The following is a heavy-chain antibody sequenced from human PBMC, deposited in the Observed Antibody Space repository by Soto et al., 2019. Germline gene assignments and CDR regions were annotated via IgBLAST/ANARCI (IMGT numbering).Heavy chain of an antibody. V-gene: IGHV4-59*01. CDR1: GGSISSYY. CDR3: ARAVGWFGDRPYYFDY. J-gene: IGHJ4*02. CDR2: IYYSGST. Sequence: SDTLSLTCTVSGGSISSYYWSWIRQPPGKGLEWIGYIYYSGSTNYNPSLKSRVTISVDTSKNQFSLKLSSVTAADTAVYYCARAVGWFGDRPYYFDYWGQGTLVTVSS. D-gene: IGHD3-10*01.